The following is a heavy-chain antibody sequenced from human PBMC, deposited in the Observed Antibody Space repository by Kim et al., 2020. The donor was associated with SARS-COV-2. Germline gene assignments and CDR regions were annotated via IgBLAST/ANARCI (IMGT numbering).Heavy chain of an antibody. CDR3: AKNYSNYVGYFDY. Sequence: YADSVKGRFTISRDNSKNTLYLQMNSLRAEDTAVYYCAKNYSNYVGYFDYWGQGTLVTVSS. J-gene: IGHJ4*02. D-gene: IGHD4-4*01. V-gene: IGHV3-23*01.